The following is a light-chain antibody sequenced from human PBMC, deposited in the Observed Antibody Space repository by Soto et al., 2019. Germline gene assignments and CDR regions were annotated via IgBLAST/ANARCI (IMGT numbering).Light chain of an antibody. CDR1: QSVLYSSNNKNY. CDR2: WAS. Sequence: DIVMTQSPDSLAVSLGERATINCKSSQSVLYSSNNKNYLAWYQQKPGQPPKLLIYWASTRESGVPDRGSGSGSGTDFTLTISSLQAEDVAVYYCQQYYTNALTFGGGTKVGVK. V-gene: IGKV4-1*01. CDR3: QQYYTNALT. J-gene: IGKJ4*01.